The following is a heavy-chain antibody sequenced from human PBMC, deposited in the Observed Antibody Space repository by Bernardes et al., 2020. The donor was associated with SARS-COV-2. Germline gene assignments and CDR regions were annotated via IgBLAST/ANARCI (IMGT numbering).Heavy chain of an antibody. CDR1: GYTFATYG. Sequence: ASVKVSCMASGYTFATYGISWVRQAPGQGLEWMGWVSAFNGNTNYTQKFQGRVTMTTDLSTSTASMELRSLKSDDTAVYYCARVGAVAAWGNWFDPWGQGTLVTVSS. CDR3: ARVGAVAAWGNWFDP. J-gene: IGHJ5*02. D-gene: IGHD6-19*01. V-gene: IGHV1-18*04. CDR2: VSAFNGNT.